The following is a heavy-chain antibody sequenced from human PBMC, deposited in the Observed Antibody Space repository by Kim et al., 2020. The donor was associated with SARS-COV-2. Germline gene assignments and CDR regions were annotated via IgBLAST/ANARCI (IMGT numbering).Heavy chain of an antibody. CDR3: ARNNWNYIWWFDP. V-gene: IGHV4-39*01. J-gene: IGHJ5*02. Sequence: NPSLRGQVTTSVDTSKNQLSLNLRSVTAADTAVYYCARNNWNYIWWFDPWGQGTLVTVSS. D-gene: IGHD1-7*01.